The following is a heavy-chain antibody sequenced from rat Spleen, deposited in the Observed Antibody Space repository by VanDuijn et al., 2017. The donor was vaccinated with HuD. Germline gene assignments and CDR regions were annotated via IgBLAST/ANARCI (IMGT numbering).Heavy chain of an antibody. D-gene: IGHD1-12*01. CDR3: TREDYVLTD. Sequence: EVQLVESGGGLVQPGGSLKLSCVASGFTFSDYYMAWVRQAPKKSLEWVASISYEGSDTYYGDSVKGRFTFSRDNAKSTLYLQMDSLRSEDTATYYCTREDYVLTDWGQGVMVTVSS. V-gene: IGHV5-22*01. CDR1: GFTFSDYY. CDR2: ISYEGSDT. J-gene: IGHJ2*01.